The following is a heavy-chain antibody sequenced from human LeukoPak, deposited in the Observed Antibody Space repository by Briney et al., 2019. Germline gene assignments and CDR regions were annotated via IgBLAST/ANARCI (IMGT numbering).Heavy chain of an antibody. J-gene: IGHJ4*02. Sequence: QTGGSLRLSCAVSGFTVSSNYMSWVRQAPGKGLEWVSVIYSGGSTYYADSVKGRFTISRDNSKNTLYLQMNSLRAEDTAVYYCYSMIVVEIRVINDYWGQGTLVTISS. CDR2: IYSGGST. V-gene: IGHV3-66*01. D-gene: IGHD3-22*01. CDR1: GFTVSSNY. CDR3: YSMIVVEIRVINDY.